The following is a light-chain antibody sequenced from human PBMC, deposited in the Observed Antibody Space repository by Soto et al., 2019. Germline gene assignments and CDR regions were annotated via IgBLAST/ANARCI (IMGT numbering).Light chain of an antibody. V-gene: IGKV2-24*01. CDR2: RGS. J-gene: IGKJ1*01. Sequence: DIVMTQTPLSSPVTLGQPASISCSSSPSLVHSDGNTYVSWLQQRPGQPPRLLISRGSNRFAGVPDRFSGSGAGTDFKPRITRVEADDVVDYYDMHATDFPRTFGQGTKVEIK. CDR3: MHATDFPRT. CDR1: PSLVHSDGNTY.